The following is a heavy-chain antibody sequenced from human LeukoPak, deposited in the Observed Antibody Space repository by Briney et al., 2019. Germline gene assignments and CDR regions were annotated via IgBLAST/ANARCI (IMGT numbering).Heavy chain of an antibody. Sequence: SETLSLTCVVPGGSISDYYWSWIRQPPRKGLEWKGNIYYSESTNYKHTLKRPVPISMDTSKNQFSLKLSSVTAADTAVYYYASRGYYYDSSGYRYWGQGTLVTVSS. CDR3: ASRGYYYDSSGYRY. CDR2: IYYSEST. J-gene: IGHJ4*02. CDR1: GGSISDYY. V-gene: IGHV4-59*01. D-gene: IGHD3-22*01.